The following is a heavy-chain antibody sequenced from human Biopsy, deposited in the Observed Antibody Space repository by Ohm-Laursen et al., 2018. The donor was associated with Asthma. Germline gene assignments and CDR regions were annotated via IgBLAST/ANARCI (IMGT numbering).Heavy chain of an antibody. CDR3: ARGALTTVTTSRFDP. J-gene: IGHJ5*02. CDR2: IYYSGST. V-gene: IGHV4-59*01. CDR1: GGSISDYY. D-gene: IGHD4-17*01. Sequence: GTLSLTCTVSGGSISDYYKTWFRQPPGKGLEWIGYIYYSGSTNYNPSLKSRVTISVDTSKNQFSLKLSSVTAADTAVYYCARGALTTVTTSRFDPWGQGTLVTVSS.